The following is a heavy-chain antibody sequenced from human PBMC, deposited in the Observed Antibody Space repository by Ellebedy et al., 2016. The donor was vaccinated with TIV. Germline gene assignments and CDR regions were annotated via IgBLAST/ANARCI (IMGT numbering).Heavy chain of an antibody. D-gene: IGHD5-18*01. Sequence: GESLKTSCAASGFTFSNAWMNSVRPAPGKGLGWVGRIKSKTDGGAADYAAPVKGRFTISKNDSKNTLYLQMNSLKTEDTAVYFCTTVYRYNYDSVWGQGTLVTVSS. J-gene: IGHJ4*02. CDR1: GFTFSNAW. CDR3: TTVYRYNYDSV. CDR2: IKSKTDGGAA. V-gene: IGHV3-15*01.